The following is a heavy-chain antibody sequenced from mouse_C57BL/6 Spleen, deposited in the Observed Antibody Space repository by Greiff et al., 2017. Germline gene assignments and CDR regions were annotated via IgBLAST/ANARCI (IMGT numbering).Heavy chain of an antibody. CDR2: INPNNGGT. J-gene: IGHJ3*01. CDR1: GYTFTDYN. CDR3: ARWGYGKSPFAY. Sequence: EVQLQQSGPELVKPGASVKMSCNASGYTFTDYNMHWVKQSHGKSLEWIGYINPNNGGTSYNQKFKGKATLTVNKSSSTAYMELRSLTSEDSAVYYCARWGYGKSPFAYWGQGTLVTVSA. V-gene: IGHV1-22*01. D-gene: IGHD2-1*01.